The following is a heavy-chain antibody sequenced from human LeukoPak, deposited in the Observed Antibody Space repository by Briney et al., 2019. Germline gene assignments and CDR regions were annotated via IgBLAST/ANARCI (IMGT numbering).Heavy chain of an antibody. CDR2: IYDSGST. D-gene: IGHD5-12*01. Sequence: GSLRLSCAASGFTFSSYGMHWIRQPPGKGLEWIGYIYDSGSTNYNPSLKSRVTISVDTSKNQFSLKLSSVTAADTAVYYCARGGSGYDSFYYYGMDVWGQGTTVTVSS. CDR1: GFTFSSYG. CDR3: ARGGSGYDSFYYYGMDV. V-gene: IGHV4-59*01. J-gene: IGHJ6*02.